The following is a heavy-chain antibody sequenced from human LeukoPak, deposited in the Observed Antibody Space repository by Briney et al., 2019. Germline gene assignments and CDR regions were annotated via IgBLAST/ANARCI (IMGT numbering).Heavy chain of an antibody. CDR1: GGSISSNYY. Sequence: SETLSLTCTVSGGSISSNYYWGWIRQPPGKGLEWIGSIYYSGNTYYNPSLKSRVTISVDTSKNQFSLKLSSVTAADTAVYYCARGNTVTEKPFDYWGQGTLVTVSS. CDR2: IYYSGNT. CDR3: ARGNTVTEKPFDY. J-gene: IGHJ4*02. V-gene: IGHV4-39*07. D-gene: IGHD4-17*01.